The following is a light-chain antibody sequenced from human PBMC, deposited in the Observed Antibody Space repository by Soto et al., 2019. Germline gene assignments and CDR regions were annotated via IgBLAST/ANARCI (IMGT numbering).Light chain of an antibody. CDR2: GNS. CDR3: QSYDSSLSAYV. J-gene: IGLJ1*01. Sequence: QSVLTQPPSVSGAPGQRVTISCTGSSSNIGAGYDLHWYQQLPGTAPKLLIYGNSNRPSGVPDRFSGSKSGTSASLAITGLQAEDEADYYCQSYDSSLSAYVFGTGKKVNVL. CDR1: SSNIGAGYD. V-gene: IGLV1-40*01.